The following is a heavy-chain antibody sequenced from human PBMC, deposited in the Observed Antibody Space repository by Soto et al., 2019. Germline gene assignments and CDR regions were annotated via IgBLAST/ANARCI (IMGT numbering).Heavy chain of an antibody. CDR3: AAGGGLPRYY. Sequence: QLQLQESGSGLVKPSQTLSLTCAVSGGSISSGGYSWSWIRQPPGKGLECIGYIYHSGSTYYTPTLKTRVTISVDRSKNQFSLKLSSVTAADTAVYYCAAGGGLPRYYWGQGTLVTVSS. CDR2: IYHSGST. D-gene: IGHD5-12*01. CDR1: GGSISSGGYS. J-gene: IGHJ4*02. V-gene: IGHV4-30-2*01.